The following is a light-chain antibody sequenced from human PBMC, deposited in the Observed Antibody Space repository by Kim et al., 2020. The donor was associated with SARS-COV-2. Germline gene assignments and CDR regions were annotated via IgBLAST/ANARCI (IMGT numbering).Light chain of an antibody. Sequence: QSALTQPASVSGSPGQSITISCTGTNNDVGGYNYVSWYQQHPGKAPKFMIYDVSKRPSGVSNRFSGYKSGNTASLTISGLQAEDEADYYCTSYTRSDTWVFGGGTQLTVL. CDR2: DVS. CDR3: TSYTRSDTWV. J-gene: IGLJ3*02. CDR1: NNDVGGYNY. V-gene: IGLV2-14*03.